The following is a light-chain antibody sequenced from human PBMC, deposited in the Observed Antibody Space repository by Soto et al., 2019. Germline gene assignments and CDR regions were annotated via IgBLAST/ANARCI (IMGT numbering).Light chain of an antibody. CDR1: QSISSSY. Sequence: ELVLTQSPGTLSLFPGERATLSCRASQSISSSYLAWYQHKPGQAPRLLIYGASSRATGIPDRFSGAGSVTDFTLTISRLEPEDFAVYYCHHYGSPSYTFGQGTKLES. J-gene: IGKJ2*01. CDR3: HHYGSPSYT. V-gene: IGKV3-20*01. CDR2: GAS.